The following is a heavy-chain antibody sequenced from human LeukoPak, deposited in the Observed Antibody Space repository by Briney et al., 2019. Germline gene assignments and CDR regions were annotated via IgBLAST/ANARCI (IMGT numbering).Heavy chain of an antibody. J-gene: IGHJ6*03. CDR2: ISGSGGST. D-gene: IGHD3-10*01. CDR3: AKGDYYGSGSRSYYMDV. Sequence: GGSLRLSCAASGFAFSSYAMSWVRQAPGKGLEWVSAISGSGGSTYYADSVKGRFTISRDNSKNTLYLQMNSLRAEDTAVYYCAKGDYYGSGSRSYYMDVWGKGTTVTVSS. CDR1: GFAFSSYA. V-gene: IGHV3-23*01.